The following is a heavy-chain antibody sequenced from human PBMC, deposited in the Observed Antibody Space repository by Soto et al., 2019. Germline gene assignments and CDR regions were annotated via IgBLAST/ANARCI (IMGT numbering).Heavy chain of an antibody. J-gene: IGHJ3*02. CDR2: IIPIFGTA. CDR3: ARDPQGYSYDPNAFDI. V-gene: IGHV1-69*13. Sequence: ASVKVSCKDSGGTFSSYAISWVRQAPGQGLEWMGGIIPIFGTANYAQKFQGRVTITADESTSTAYMELSSLRSEDTAVYYCARDPQGYSYDPNAFDIWGQGTMVIVSS. D-gene: IGHD5-18*01. CDR1: GGTFSSYA.